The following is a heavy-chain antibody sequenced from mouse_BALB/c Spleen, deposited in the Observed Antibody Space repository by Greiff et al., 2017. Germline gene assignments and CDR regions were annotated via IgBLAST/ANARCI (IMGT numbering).Heavy chain of an antibody. J-gene: IGHJ3*01. D-gene: IGHD1-1*01. CDR3: ARHGEEFITTVVKDPWFAY. Sequence: VQLQQSGAGLVKPGASVKLSCKASGYTFTEYIIHWVKQRSGQGLEWIGWFYPGSGSIKYNEKFKDKATLTADKSSSTVYMELSRLTSEDSAVYFCARHGEEFITTVVKDPWFAYWGQGTLVTVSA. CDR1: GYTFTEYI. V-gene: IGHV1-62-2*01. CDR2: FYPGSGSI.